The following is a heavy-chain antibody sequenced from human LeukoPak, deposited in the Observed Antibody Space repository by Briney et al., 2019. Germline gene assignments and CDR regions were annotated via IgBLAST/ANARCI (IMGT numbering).Heavy chain of an antibody. V-gene: IGHV4-39*07. CDR3: ARVRYYSRLDY. CDR1: GGSISSSSYY. D-gene: IGHD3-10*01. CDR2: IYYSGST. Sequence: SETLSLTCTVSGGSISSSSYYWGWIRQPPGKGLEWIGSIYYSGSTYYNPSLKSRVTISVDTSKNQFSLKLSSVTAADTAVYYCARVRYYSRLDYWGQGTLVTVSS. J-gene: IGHJ4*02.